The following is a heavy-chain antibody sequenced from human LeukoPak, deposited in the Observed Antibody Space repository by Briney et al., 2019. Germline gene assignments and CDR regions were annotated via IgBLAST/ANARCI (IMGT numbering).Heavy chain of an antibody. Sequence: SVKVSCKASVGTFSSYAISWVRQAPGQGLECMGGIIPIFGTANYAQKFQGRVTITTDESTSTAYMELSSLRSEDTAVYYCARAKNRLGYSSSHFDYWGQGTLVTVSS. CDR1: VGTFSSYA. V-gene: IGHV1-69*05. D-gene: IGHD6-6*01. CDR3: ARAKNRLGYSSSHFDY. CDR2: IIPIFGTA. J-gene: IGHJ4*02.